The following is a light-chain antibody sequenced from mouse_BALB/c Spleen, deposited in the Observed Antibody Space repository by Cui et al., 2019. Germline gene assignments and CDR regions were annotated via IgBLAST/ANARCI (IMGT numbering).Light chain of an antibody. J-gene: IGKJ5*01. CDR2: LTS. Sequence: QIVLTQSPALMSASPGEKVTITCSASSSESYMYWYQQKPRTSPKPWIYLTSNLASGVPARFSDSGSGTSYSLTISSMEAEDAATYYCQQWSSNPPTFGAGTKLEMK. CDR1: SSESY. V-gene: IGKV4-68*01. CDR3: QQWSSNPPT.